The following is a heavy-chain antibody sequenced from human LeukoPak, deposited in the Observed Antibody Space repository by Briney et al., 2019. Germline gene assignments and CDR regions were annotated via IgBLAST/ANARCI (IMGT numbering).Heavy chain of an antibody. D-gene: IGHD6-13*01. CDR3: AKDSPIAAAGIYHGMDV. Sequence: TGGSLRLSCAASGFTFDDYAMHWVRQAPGKGLEWVSLISGDGGSTYYADSVKGRFTISRGNSKNYLYLQMNSLRTEDTALYYCAKDSPIAAAGIYHGMDVWGQGTTVTVPS. J-gene: IGHJ6*02. V-gene: IGHV3-43*02. CDR1: GFTFDDYA. CDR2: ISGDGGST.